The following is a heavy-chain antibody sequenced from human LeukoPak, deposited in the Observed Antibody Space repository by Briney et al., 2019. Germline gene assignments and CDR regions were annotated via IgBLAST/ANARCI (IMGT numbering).Heavy chain of an antibody. CDR2: IIPIFGTA. V-gene: IGHV1-69*01. CDR3: AAPPYRGVGDYYYYYMDV. J-gene: IGHJ6*03. CDR1: GGTFSSYA. D-gene: IGHD1-26*01. Sequence: GASVKVSCKASGGTFSSYAISWVRQAPGQGLEWMGGIIPIFGTANYAQKFQGRVTITADESTSTAYMELSSLRSEDTAVYYCAAPPYRGVGDYYYYYMDVWGKGTTVTVSS.